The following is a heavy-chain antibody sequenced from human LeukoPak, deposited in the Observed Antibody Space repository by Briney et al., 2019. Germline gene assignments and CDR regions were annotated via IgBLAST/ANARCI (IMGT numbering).Heavy chain of an antibody. CDR1: GYAFTAHY. J-gene: IGHJ6*04. D-gene: IGHD2-8*01. CDR3: ARVGYCTHGVCYSMDL. CDR2: INPNIGGP. V-gene: IGHV1-2*02. Sequence: ASVKVSCKXSGYAFTAHYIPWVQQAPGQGFEWRGWINPNIGGPNSTPKSPGRVTMARDTSISTAYMELSRLTSDDTAIYYCARVGYCTHGVCYSMDLWGRGTTVIVSS.